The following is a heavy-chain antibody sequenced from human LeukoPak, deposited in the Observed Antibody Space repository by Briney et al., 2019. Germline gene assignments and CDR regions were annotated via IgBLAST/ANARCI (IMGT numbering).Heavy chain of an antibody. D-gene: IGHD6-19*01. V-gene: IGHV1-69*13. J-gene: IGHJ4*02. Sequence: ASVKVSCKASGGTFSSYAISWVRQAPGQGLEWMGGIIPIFGTANYAQKFQGRVTITADESTSTAYMELSSLRSEDTAVYYCARDRHGTAVAGKYYFDYWGQGTLVTVSS. CDR2: IIPIFGTA. CDR3: ARDRHGTAVAGKYYFDY. CDR1: GGTFSSYA.